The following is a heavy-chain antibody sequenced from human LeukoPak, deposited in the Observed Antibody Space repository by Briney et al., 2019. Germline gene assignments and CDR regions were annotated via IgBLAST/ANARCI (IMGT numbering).Heavy chain of an antibody. CDR2: ISAYNGNT. CDR3: ARDIVVVPAAIPGWFDP. CDR1: GYTFTHYG. Sequence: ASVNVSCQASGYTFTHYGLSWVRQAPGQGLAWMGWISAYNGNTNYAQKLQGRVTMTTDTSTSTAYMELRSLRSDDTAVYYCARDIVVVPAAIPGWFDPWGQGTLVTVSS. V-gene: IGHV1-18*01. J-gene: IGHJ5*02. D-gene: IGHD2-2*02.